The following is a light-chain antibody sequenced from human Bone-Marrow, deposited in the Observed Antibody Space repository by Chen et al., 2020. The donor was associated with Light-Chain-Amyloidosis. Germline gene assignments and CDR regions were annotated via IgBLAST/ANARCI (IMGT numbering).Light chain of an antibody. CDR2: EDD. Sequence: NFMLTQPHSLSESPGKTVTISCTLSSGSIATNYVQWYQQRPGSSPTTVIYEDDQRPSGVPDRFSGSIDRSSNSASLTISGLKTEDEADYYCQSYQGSSQGVFGGGTKLTVL. V-gene: IGLV6-57*01. J-gene: IGLJ3*02. CDR1: SGSIATNY. CDR3: QSYQGSSQGV.